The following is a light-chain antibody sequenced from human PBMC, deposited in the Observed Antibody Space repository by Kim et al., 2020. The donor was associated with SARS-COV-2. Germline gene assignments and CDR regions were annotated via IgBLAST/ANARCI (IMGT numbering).Light chain of an antibody. Sequence: QSALTQPASVSGSPVQSITISCTGTSNDIGGYNYVSWYQQHPGKAPKLMIYDVSNRPSGVSNRFSGSKSGNTASLTISGLQAEDEADYYCSSYTSGTTLLFGGGTQLTVL. CDR2: DVS. CDR3: SSYTSGTTLL. V-gene: IGLV2-14*03. J-gene: IGLJ2*01. CDR1: SNDIGGYNY.